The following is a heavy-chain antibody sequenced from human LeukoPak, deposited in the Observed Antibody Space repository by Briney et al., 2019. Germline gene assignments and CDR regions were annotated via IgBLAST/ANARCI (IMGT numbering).Heavy chain of an antibody. CDR2: ISGSGGST. D-gene: IGHD3-10*01. Sequence: PGGSLRLSCAASGFTFSSYAMSWVRQAPGKGLEWVSAISGSGGSTYYADSVKGRFTISRDNSKNTLYLQMNSLRAEDTAVYYCAKDDHITMVRGVITYWGQGILVTVSS. V-gene: IGHV3-23*01. J-gene: IGHJ4*02. CDR1: GFTFSSYA. CDR3: AKDDHITMVRGVITY.